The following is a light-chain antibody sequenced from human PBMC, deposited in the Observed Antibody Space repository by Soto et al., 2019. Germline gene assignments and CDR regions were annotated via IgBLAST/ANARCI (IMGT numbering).Light chain of an antibody. CDR1: QSITSNY. J-gene: IGKJ1*01. Sequence: EIVLTQSPATLSLSPGERATLSCRASQSITSNYLAWYQQKPAQAPRLLIYDASSRATGIPDRFSGSGSGTDFTLTISRLEPEDLGVYYCQQYGYSPPWTFGQGTKVEI. CDR2: DAS. V-gene: IGKV3-20*01. CDR3: QQYGYSPPWT.